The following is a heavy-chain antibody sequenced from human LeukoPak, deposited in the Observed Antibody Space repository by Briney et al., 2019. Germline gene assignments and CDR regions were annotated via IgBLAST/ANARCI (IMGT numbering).Heavy chain of an antibody. CDR1: GFTVSSNY. CDR2: IYSGGST. D-gene: IGHD4-17*01. CDR3: ARSSTVTTSYYYYGMDV. J-gene: IGHJ6*02. V-gene: IGHV3-66*01. Sequence: PGGSLRLSCAASGFTVSSNYMSWVRQAPGKGLEWVSVIYSGGSTYYADSVKGRFTISSDNSKNTLYLQMNSLRAEDTAVYYCARSSTVTTSYYYYGMDVWGQGTTVTVSS.